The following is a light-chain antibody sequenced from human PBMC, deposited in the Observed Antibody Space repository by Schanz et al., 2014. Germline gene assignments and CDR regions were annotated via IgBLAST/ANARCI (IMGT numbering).Light chain of an antibody. V-gene: IGLV8-61*01. CDR1: SGSVSTSYY. CDR3: VLYMGSGIWV. Sequence: VVTQEPSFSVSPGGTVTLTCGLSSGSVSTSYYPSWYQQTPGQAPRTLIYSTNTRSSGVPDRFSGSILGNKAALTITGAQADDESDYYCVLYMGSGIWVFGGGTKLTVL. CDR2: STN. J-gene: IGLJ3*02.